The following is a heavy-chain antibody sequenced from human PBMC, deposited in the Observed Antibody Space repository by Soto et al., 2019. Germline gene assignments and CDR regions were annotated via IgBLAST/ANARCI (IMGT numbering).Heavy chain of an antibody. CDR3: ARGSEVYYYDSSGYYHD. D-gene: IGHD3-22*01. CDR1: GFTFSSYW. J-gene: IGHJ4*02. V-gene: IGHV3-74*01. CDR2: INSDGSST. Sequence: HPGGSLRLSCAASGFTFSSYWMHWVRQAPGKGLVWVSRINSDGSSTSYADSVKGRFTISRDNAKNTLYLQMNSLRAEDTAVYYCARGSEVYYYDSSGYYHDWGQGTLVTVSS.